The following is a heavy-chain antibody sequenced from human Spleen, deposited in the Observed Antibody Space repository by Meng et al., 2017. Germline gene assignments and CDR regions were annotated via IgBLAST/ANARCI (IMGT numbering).Heavy chain of an antibody. D-gene: IGHD6-13*01. Sequence: GESLKISCAASGFTFSSYAMSWVRQAPGKGLEWVSAISGSGGSTYYADSVKGRFTISRDNSKNTLYLQMNSLRAEDTAVYYCAKDRYSSPPKSNFDYWGQGTLVTVSS. J-gene: IGHJ4*02. V-gene: IGHV3-23*01. CDR1: GFTFSSYA. CDR2: ISGSGGST. CDR3: AKDRYSSPPKSNFDY.